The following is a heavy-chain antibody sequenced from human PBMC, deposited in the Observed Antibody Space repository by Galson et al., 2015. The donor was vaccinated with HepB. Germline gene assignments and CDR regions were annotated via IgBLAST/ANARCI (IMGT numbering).Heavy chain of an antibody. Sequence: SLRLSCAASGFTFSSYDMHWVRQAPGKGLEWVAVIRNDGSNKYYADSVKGRFTISRDNSKNTLYLQMNSLREEDAAVYYCGKDRCVGTAQVVRDFWGQGTLVTVSS. V-gene: IGHV3-30*18. CDR3: GKDRCVGTAQVVRDF. CDR2: IRNDGSNK. J-gene: IGHJ4*02. CDR1: GFTFSSYD. D-gene: IGHD6-6*01.